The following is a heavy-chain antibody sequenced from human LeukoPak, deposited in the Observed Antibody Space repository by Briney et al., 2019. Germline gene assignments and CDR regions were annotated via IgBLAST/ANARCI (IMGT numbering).Heavy chain of an antibody. D-gene: IGHD5-24*01. CDR1: GFTFSRYA. J-gene: IGHJ4*02. CDR2: ISGGGGST. CDR3: AKGERWLQYNFDY. V-gene: IGHV3-23*01. Sequence: GGSLRLSCAASGFTFSRYAMSWVRQAPGKGLDWVSSISGGGGSTYYADSVKGRFTISRDNSKNTLYLQMNSLRAEDTAVYYCAKGERWLQYNFDYWGQGTLVTVSS.